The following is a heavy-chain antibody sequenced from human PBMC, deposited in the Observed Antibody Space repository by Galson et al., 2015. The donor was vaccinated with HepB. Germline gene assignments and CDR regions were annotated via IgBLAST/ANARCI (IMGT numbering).Heavy chain of an antibody. CDR1: GFAVSSNY. Sequence: SLRLSCAASGFAVSSNYMSWVRQAPGKGLEWVSVIYSGGSTYYADSVKGRFTISRHNSKNTLYLQMNSLRAEDTAVYYCARDLRGYCSGGSCSYVDYWGQGTLVTVSS. CDR2: IYSGGST. CDR3: ARDLRGYCSGGSCSYVDY. D-gene: IGHD2-15*01. J-gene: IGHJ4*02. V-gene: IGHV3-53*04.